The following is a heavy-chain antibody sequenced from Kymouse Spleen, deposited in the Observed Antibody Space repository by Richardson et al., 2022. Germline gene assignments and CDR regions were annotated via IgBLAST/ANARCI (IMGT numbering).Heavy chain of an antibody. CDR2: IWYDGSNK. CDR1: GFTFSSYG. Sequence: QVQLVESGGGVVQPGRSLRLSCAASGFTFSSYGMHWVRQAPGKGLEWVAVIWYDGSNKYYADSVKGRFTISRDNSKNTLYLQMNSLRAEDTAVYYCAKRDLTGTTPSYYYYYGMDVWGQGTTVTVSS. CDR3: AKRDLTGTTPSYYYYYGMDV. D-gene: IGHD1-7*01. J-gene: IGHJ6*02. V-gene: IGHV3-33*01.